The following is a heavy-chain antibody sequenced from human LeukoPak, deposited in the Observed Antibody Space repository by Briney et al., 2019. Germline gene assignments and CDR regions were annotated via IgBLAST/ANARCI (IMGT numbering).Heavy chain of an antibody. CDR2: ISSSSSYI. J-gene: IGHJ4*02. Sequence: KSGGSLRLSCAASGFTFSSYSMNWVRQAPGKGLEWVSSISSSSSYIYYADSVEGRFTISRDNAKNSLYLQMNGLRAEDTAVYYCVRGSYGAYDYWGQGSLVTVSS. CDR1: GFTFSSYS. V-gene: IGHV3-21*01. D-gene: IGHD4-17*01. CDR3: VRGSYGAYDY.